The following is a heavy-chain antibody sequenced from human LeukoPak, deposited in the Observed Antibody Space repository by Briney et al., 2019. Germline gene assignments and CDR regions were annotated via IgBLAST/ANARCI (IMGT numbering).Heavy chain of an antibody. J-gene: IGHJ4*02. CDR3: ARTHCSGGSCYPGDYFDY. D-gene: IGHD2-15*01. V-gene: IGHV3-30*02. Sequence: GGSLRLSCAASGFTFSSYGMHWVRQAPGKGLEWVAFIRYDGSNKYYADSVKGRFTISRDNSKNSLYLQMNSLRAEDTAVYYCARTHCSGGSCYPGDYFDYWGQGTLVTVSS. CDR2: IRYDGSNK. CDR1: GFTFSSYG.